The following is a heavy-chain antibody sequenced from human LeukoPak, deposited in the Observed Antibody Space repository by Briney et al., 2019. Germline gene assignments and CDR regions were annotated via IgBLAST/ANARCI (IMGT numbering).Heavy chain of an antibody. J-gene: IGHJ4*02. CDR2: ISGSGGST. CDR1: GFTFSSYA. V-gene: IGHV3-23*01. D-gene: IGHD6-13*01. CDR3: AKGPPIAAALTDY. Sequence: GGSLRLSCAATGFTFSSYAISWVRQAPGKWLEWVSAISGSGGSTYYADSVKGRFTISRDNSKDTLYLQMNSLRAEDTAVYYCAKGPPIAAALTDYWGQGTLVTVSS.